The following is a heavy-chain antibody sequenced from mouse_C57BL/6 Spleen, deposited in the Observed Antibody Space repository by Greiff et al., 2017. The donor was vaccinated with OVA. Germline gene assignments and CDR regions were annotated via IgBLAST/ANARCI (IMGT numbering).Heavy chain of an antibody. V-gene: IGHV1-74*01. CDR2: IHPSDSDT. CDR1: GYTFTSYW. D-gene: IGHD2-1*01. Sequence: QVQLKQPGAELVKPGASVKVSCKASGYTFTSYWMHWVKQRPGQGLEWIGRIHPSDSDTNYNQKFKGKATLTVDKSSSTAYMQLSSLTSEDSAVYYCAVYYGNLETWFAYWGQGTLVTVSA. CDR3: AVYYGNLETWFAY. J-gene: IGHJ3*01.